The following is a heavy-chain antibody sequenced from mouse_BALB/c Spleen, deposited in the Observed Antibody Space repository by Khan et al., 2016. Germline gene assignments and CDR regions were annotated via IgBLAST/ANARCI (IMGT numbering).Heavy chain of an antibody. CDR2: KNTYTGEQ. CDR1: GYNFQNYG. D-gene: IGHD1-1*01. Sequence: QFQVVQAGPELKKPGETVKIFCKASGYNFQNYGMNWVKQAPGKGLRWMGWKNTYTGEQTYTDDFKGRFASYLETSASTAHLQSNNLQNEDSATFVCERIRYANYWCQGTTHSVSS. J-gene: IGHJ2*01. V-gene: IGHV9-1*02. CDR3: ERIRYANY.